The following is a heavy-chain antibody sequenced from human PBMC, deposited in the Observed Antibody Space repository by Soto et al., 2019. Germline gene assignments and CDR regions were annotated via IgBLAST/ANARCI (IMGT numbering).Heavy chain of an antibody. CDR2: IISGGGIT. J-gene: IGHJ4*02. CDR3: AKYRGKAYGDYHLDY. V-gene: IGHV3-23*01. D-gene: IGHD4-17*01. CDR1: GFTFSSHA. Sequence: EVQLLESGGGLVQPGGSLRLACAASGFTFSSHAMSWVRQAPGKGLEWVSIISGGGITHYADAVKGRFTISRDTSKSTLYLQMNSLTAEDTAVYYCAKYRGKAYGDYHLDYWGQGTLLTVSS.